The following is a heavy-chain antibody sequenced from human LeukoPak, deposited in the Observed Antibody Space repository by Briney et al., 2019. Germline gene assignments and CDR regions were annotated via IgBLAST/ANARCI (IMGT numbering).Heavy chain of an antibody. Sequence: GGSLRLSCAASGFTFSSYGMHWVRQAPGKGLEWVAVISYDGSNKYYADSVKGRFTISRDNSKNTLYLQMNGLRAEDTAVYYCAKEGPTMIVVAHDYWGQGTLVTVSS. J-gene: IGHJ4*02. CDR2: ISYDGSNK. D-gene: IGHD3-22*01. V-gene: IGHV3-30*18. CDR3: AKEGPTMIVVAHDY. CDR1: GFTFSSYG.